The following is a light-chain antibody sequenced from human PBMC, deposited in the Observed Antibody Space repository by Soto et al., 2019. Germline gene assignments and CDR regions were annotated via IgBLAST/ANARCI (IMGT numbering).Light chain of an antibody. V-gene: IGLV2-23*01. CDR2: EGS. CDR3: CSYAGTTYVV. CDR1: TSDVGSFSL. Sequence: QSALTQPASVSGSPGQSITISCSGTTSDVGSFSLVSWYHQPPGKAPKVIIYEGSKRPSGVSNRFSGSNSGNTAYLTISGLQAEDEGDYYCCSYAGTTYVVIGEGTKLTVL. J-gene: IGLJ2*01.